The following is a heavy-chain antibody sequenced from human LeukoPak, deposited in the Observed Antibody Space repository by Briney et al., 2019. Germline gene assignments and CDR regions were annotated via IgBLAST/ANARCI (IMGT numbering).Heavy chain of an antibody. J-gene: IGHJ4*02. CDR1: GSIFGAFA. CDR3: AKDLRGERDYGSFDY. Sequence: GGSLRLSCAASGSIFGAFAMHWVRQVPGKGLEWVSGISWNSGSIGYADSVKGRFTISRDNIKNSLYLQMNSLRAEDTALYYCAKDLRGERDYGSFDYWGQGLLVTVSS. CDR2: ISWNSGSI. V-gene: IGHV3-9*01. D-gene: IGHD4-17*01.